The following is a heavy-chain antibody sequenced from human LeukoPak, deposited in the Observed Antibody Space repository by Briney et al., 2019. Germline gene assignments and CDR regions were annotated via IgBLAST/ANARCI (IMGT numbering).Heavy chain of an antibody. Sequence: ASVKVSCKASGYTFTSYGISWVRQAPGQGLEWMGWMNPNNGKTGYAQKFQGRVTMTRDTSTSTAYMELRGLISEDTAVYYCVRDGEGVAISVNYWFDPWGQGTLVTVSS. D-gene: IGHD3-10*01. CDR3: VRDGEGVAISVNYWFDP. V-gene: IGHV1-8*02. CDR1: GYTFTSYG. J-gene: IGHJ5*02. CDR2: MNPNNGKT.